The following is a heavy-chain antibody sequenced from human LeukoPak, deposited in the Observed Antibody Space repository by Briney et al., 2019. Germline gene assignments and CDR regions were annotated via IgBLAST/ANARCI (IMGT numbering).Heavy chain of an antibody. CDR1: GDSISSSSYY. D-gene: IGHD2-2*01. J-gene: IGHJ6*03. Sequence: PSETLSLTCTVSGDSISSSSYYWGWIRQPPGKGLEWIGSIYYRGSTYYNPSLKSRVTMSVDTSKNQFSLKLSSVTAADTAVYYCARTTVSYCSSTSCGRYYYMDVWGKGTTVTISS. CDR3: ARTTVSYCSSTSCGRYYYMDV. V-gene: IGHV4-39*07. CDR2: IYYRGST.